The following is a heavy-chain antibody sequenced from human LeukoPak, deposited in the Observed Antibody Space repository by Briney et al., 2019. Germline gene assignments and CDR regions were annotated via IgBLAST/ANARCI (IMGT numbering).Heavy chain of an antibody. CDR3: ARDVNYYDSSAYYPFDY. Sequence: GGSLRLSCAASGFTFSSYSMNWVRPAPGKGLEWVSSISSSSSYIYYADSVKGRFTISRDNAKNSLNLQMNSLRAEDTAVYYCARDVNYYDSSAYYPFDYWGQGTLVTVSS. J-gene: IGHJ4*02. D-gene: IGHD3-22*01. V-gene: IGHV3-21*01. CDR2: ISSSSSYI. CDR1: GFTFSSYS.